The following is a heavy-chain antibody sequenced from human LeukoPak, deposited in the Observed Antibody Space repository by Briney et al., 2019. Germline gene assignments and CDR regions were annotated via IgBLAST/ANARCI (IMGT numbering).Heavy chain of an antibody. Sequence: GGSLRLSCEASGLTFINFAMTWVRQSPGKGLEWVARISNSGVTTYYAESVRGRFTISRDNSRSTLYVQMKSLRAEDTATYFCAARPQQLAGKYDYWGRGTLVTVSS. J-gene: IGHJ4*02. CDR2: ISNSGVTT. D-gene: IGHD1-1*01. CDR3: AARPQQLAGKYDY. V-gene: IGHV3-23*01. CDR1: GLTFINFA.